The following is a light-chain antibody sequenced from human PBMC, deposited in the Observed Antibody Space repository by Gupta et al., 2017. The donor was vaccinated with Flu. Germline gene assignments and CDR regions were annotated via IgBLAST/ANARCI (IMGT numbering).Light chain of an antibody. V-gene: IGKV3-20*01. CDR1: QIVKRIF. Sequence: EIVFTPSPGTLSLSPGERATLPCRASQIVKRIFFAWYQPKPGQAPRLHSHGASNRAAGSPHSVSGSGSGTDFTLTISRREDEDFVVYYCQQYGSSPRTFGQGTKVEMK. CDR2: GAS. CDR3: QQYGSSPRT. J-gene: IGKJ1*01.